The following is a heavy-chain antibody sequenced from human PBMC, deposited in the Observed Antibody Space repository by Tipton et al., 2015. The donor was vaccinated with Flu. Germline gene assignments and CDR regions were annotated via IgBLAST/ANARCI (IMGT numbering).Heavy chain of an antibody. D-gene: IGHD2-15*01. Sequence: LRLSCTVSGGSISSGSYYWNWIRQPAGKGLEWIGRIFTSGRTNYNPSLKSRVTISLDTSKNQFSLKRNSVTAADTAVYYCARGIPTYCTGGTCFDGDFDSWGQGTLVTVSS. CDR1: GGSISSGSYY. CDR2: IFTSGRT. V-gene: IGHV4-61*02. CDR3: ARGIPTYCTGGTCFDGDFDS. J-gene: IGHJ4*02.